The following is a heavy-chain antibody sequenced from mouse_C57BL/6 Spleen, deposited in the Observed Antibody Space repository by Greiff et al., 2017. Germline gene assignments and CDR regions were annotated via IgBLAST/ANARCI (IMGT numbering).Heavy chain of an antibody. J-gene: IGHJ4*01. CDR1: GFTFSSYG. Sequence: EVQLVESGGDLVKPGGSLKLSCAASGFTFSSYGMSWVRQTPDKRLEWVATISSGGSYTYYPDSVKGRFTISRDNAKNTLYLQMSSLKSEDTAMYYCARSGEGNAMDDWGQGTSVTVSS. CDR3: ARSGEGNAMDD. CDR2: ISSGGSYT. D-gene: IGHD4-1*01. V-gene: IGHV5-6*01.